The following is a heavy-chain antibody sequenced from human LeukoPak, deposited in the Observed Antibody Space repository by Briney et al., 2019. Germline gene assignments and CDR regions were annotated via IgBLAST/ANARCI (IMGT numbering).Heavy chain of an antibody. CDR1: GFTFSDYT. Sequence: PGGSLRLSCSASGFTFSDYTISWVRQAPGEGLEYVSAISPNGGDTYYADSVQGRFTVSRDNSKNTLYLQMTSLRREDTAVYYCVNSALRRMWGQGTLVTVSS. V-gene: IGHV3-64D*09. D-gene: IGHD6-19*01. CDR2: ISPNGGDT. J-gene: IGHJ4*02. CDR3: VNSALRRM.